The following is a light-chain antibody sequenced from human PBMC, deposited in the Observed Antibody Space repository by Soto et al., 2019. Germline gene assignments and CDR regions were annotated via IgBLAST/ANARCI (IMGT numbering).Light chain of an antibody. CDR2: DAS. Sequence: EIVLTQSPATLSLSPGERATLSCRASQSFSNSLAWYQQKPGQAPRLLIYDASTMPTGIPSRFSGSGSGTDFTLTISSLEPEDFAVYYCQQRGKWPLTFGEGTKVEIK. J-gene: IGKJ4*01. V-gene: IGKV3-11*01. CDR1: QSFSNS. CDR3: QQRGKWPLT.